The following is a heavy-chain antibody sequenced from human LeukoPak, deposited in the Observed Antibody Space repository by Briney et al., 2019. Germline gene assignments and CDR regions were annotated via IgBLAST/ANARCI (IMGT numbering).Heavy chain of an antibody. CDR3: VRLRRNSDSSGYYYYYDY. CDR1: QFTFSSYS. V-gene: IGHV3-21*01. D-gene: IGHD3-22*01. CDR2: INRGATHI. J-gene: IGHJ4*02. Sequence: GGSLRLSCAASQFTFSSYSMNWVRQGPGTGLEWVSSINRGATHIYYADSLRGRFIISRDDAKNSLYLQMNSLRAEDTAVYYCVRLRRNSDSSGYYYYYDYWGQGTLVTVSS.